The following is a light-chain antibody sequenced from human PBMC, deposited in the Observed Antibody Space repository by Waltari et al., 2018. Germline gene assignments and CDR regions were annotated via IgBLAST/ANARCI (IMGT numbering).Light chain of an antibody. CDR1: SDSVSTTYY. Sequence: QTVVTQEPSFSVSPGGTVTLTCGLTSDSVSTTYYTSWYQQTPGQAPRTLIYNTKTRSSGVPDRFSGSILGNKAALTITGAQAEDESDYYCVLYMGSASWVFGGGTQLTVL. CDR3: VLYMGSASWV. J-gene: IGLJ3*02. CDR2: NTK. V-gene: IGLV8-61*01.